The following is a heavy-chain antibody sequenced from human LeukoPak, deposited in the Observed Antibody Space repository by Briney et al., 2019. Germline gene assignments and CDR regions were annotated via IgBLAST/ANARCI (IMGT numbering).Heavy chain of an antibody. V-gene: IGHV3-30*04. CDR2: ISYDGSTK. J-gene: IGHJ6*02. CDR3: ARDLYYYGSGSFGKYYYYGMDV. Sequence: GSLRLSCAASGFPFSKHAMHWVRQAPGKGLEWLAVISYDGSTKYYADSVKGRFTISRDNSENALYLQMNSLRAEDTAVYYCARDLYYYGSGSFGKYYYYGMDVWGQGTTVTVSS. CDR1: GFPFSKHA. D-gene: IGHD3-10*01.